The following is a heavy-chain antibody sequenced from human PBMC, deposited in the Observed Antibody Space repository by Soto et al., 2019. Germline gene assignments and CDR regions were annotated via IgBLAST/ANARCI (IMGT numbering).Heavy chain of an antibody. Sequence: GGALRLSCAASGFTFSSYGMHWVRQAPGQGLEWVAVISYDGSNKKYVDSVKGRFSISRDNSKNTVYLQMNSLRAEDSGVYYCAKDPLLDYWGQGTLVTVSS. D-gene: IGHD2-15*01. J-gene: IGHJ4*02. CDR2: ISYDGSNK. CDR3: AKDPLLDY. V-gene: IGHV3-30*18. CDR1: GFTFSSYG.